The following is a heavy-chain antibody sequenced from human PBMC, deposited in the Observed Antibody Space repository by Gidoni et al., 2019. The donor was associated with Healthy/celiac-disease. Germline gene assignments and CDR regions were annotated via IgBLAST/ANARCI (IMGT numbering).Heavy chain of an antibody. Sequence: QVQLVESGGGVVQPGRSLRLSCAASGFTFSSYGMHWVRQAPGKGLEWVAVISYDGSNKYYADSVKGRFTISRDNSKNTLYLQMNSLRAEDTAVYYCAKDLRWGYFDYWGQGTLVTVSS. J-gene: IGHJ4*02. CDR3: AKDLRWGYFDY. CDR1: GFTFSSYG. V-gene: IGHV3-30*18. CDR2: ISYDGSNK. D-gene: IGHD7-27*01.